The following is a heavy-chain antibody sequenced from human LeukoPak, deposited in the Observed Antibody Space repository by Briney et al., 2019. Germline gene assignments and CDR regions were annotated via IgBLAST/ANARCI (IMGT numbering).Heavy chain of an antibody. J-gene: IGHJ4*02. D-gene: IGHD3-10*01. V-gene: IGHV3-21*01. CDR3: ARLRFGKIGSYYFEY. Sequence: GGSLRLSCAASGFSFSSYDMNWVRQAPRKGLDWVSSISPISTYIFYADSLKGRFTISRDNAKNSVYLEMNSLRAEDTAVYYCARLRFGKIGSYYFEYWGQGTLVIVSS. CDR2: ISPISTYI. CDR1: GFSFSSYD.